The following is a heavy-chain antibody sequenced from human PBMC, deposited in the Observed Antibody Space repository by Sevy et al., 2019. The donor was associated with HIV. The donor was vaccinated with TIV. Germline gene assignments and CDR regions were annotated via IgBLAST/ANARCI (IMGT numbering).Heavy chain of an antibody. D-gene: IGHD3-22*01. V-gene: IGHV3-30*18. CDR2: ISYDGNNK. CDR1: RFIFSSYA. CDR3: AKDQDYYDSSGSTLNY. J-gene: IGHJ4*02. Sequence: GGSLRLSCAASRFIFSSYAMHWVRQAPGKGLEWVAAISYDGNNKYYADSVKGRFTISRDNSKNTLYLQMNSLRAEDTAVYYCAKDQDYYDSSGSTLNYWGQGTLVTVSS.